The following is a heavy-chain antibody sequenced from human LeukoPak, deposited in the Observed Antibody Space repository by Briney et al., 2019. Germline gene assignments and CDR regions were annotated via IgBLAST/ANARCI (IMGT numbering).Heavy chain of an antibody. CDR3: ASVGREVRGVIMTHAFDI. J-gene: IGHJ3*02. Sequence: ASVKVSCKASGYTFTGYYMHWARQAPGQGLEWMGRINPNSGGTNYAQKFQGRVTMTRDTSISTAYMELSRLRSDGTAVYYCASVGREVRGVIMTHAFDIWGQGTMVTVSS. V-gene: IGHV1-2*06. D-gene: IGHD3-10*01. CDR1: GYTFTGYY. CDR2: INPNSGGT.